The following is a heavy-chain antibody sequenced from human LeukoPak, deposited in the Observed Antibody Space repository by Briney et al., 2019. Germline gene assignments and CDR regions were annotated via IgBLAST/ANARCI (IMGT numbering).Heavy chain of an antibody. D-gene: IGHD3-22*01. Sequence: PGGSLRLSCAASGFTFSSYWMSWVRQAPGKGLEWVANIKQDGSDKFYVDSVKGRFTISRDNAKNSLYLQMDSLRAEDTAVYYCARAYYDSSGYWSTPKFVNLDYWGQGTLVTVSS. CDR1: GFTFSSYW. CDR2: IKQDGSDK. J-gene: IGHJ4*02. V-gene: IGHV3-7*01. CDR3: ARAYYDSSGYWSTPKFVNLDY.